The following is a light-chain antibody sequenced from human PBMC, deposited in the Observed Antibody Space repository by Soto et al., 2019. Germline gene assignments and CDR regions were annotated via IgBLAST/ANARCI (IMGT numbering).Light chain of an antibody. CDR1: LSVGRN. Sequence: EIVMTQSPATLSVSSGERATLSCRASLSVGRNLAWYQQKPGQAPRVLIYAASARATGIPARFSGSGSGTEFTLTISSLQSEDFAVYYCQHYNAWPPTFGQGTKVEIK. J-gene: IGKJ1*01. V-gene: IGKV3-15*01. CDR3: QHYNAWPPT. CDR2: AAS.